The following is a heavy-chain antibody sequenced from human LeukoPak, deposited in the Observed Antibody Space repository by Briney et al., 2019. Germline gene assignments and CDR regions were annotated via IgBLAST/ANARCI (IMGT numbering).Heavy chain of an antibody. D-gene: IGHD4-17*01. V-gene: IGHV3-33*01. J-gene: IGHJ4*02. CDR1: GFPFSSYG. Sequence: GRSLRLSCAASGFPFSSYGMHWVRQAPGKGLEWAALTWYDGSSKYYADSVKGRFTISRDNSKNTLYLQMNSLRAEDTAVYYCARYYGDSYYFDYWGQGTLVTVSS. CDR2: TWYDGSSK. CDR3: ARYYGDSYYFDY.